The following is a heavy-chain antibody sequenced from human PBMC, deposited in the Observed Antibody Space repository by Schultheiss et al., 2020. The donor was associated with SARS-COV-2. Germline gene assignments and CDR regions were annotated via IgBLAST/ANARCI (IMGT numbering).Heavy chain of an antibody. Sequence: GGSLRLSCAASGFTFSSYAMSWVRQAPGKGLECVSAISGSGGSTYYADSVKGRFTISRDNSKNTLYLQMNSLRAEDTAVYYCTTDYVTPPYYYYYGMDVWGQGTTVTVSS. J-gene: IGHJ6*02. CDR2: ISGSGGST. CDR3: TTDYVTPPYYYYYGMDV. D-gene: IGHD3-16*01. V-gene: IGHV3-23*01. CDR1: GFTFSSYA.